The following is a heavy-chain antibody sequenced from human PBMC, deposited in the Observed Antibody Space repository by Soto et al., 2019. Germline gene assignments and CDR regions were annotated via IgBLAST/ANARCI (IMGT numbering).Heavy chain of an antibody. J-gene: IGHJ6*02. CDR3: RSSTSCYDESCVDV. CDR2: LYHIGST. D-gene: IGHD2-2*01. Sequence: ASETLSLTCAVSGYSIGSGNYWAWIRQPPGRGLEWIGSLYHIGSTHYNTSLKSRVTISVDTSKNHFSLELSSVTAADTAIYYCRSSTSCYDESCVDVWGQGTMVTVSS. V-gene: IGHV4-38-2*01. CDR1: GYSIGSGNY.